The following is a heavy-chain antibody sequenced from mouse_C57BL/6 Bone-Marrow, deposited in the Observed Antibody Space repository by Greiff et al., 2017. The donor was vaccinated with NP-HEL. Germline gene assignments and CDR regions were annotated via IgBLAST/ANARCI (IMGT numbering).Heavy chain of an antibody. J-gene: IGHJ4*01. Sequence: EVQLQESGPGLVKPSQSLSLTCSVTGYSITSGYYWNWIRQFPGNKLEWMGYISYDGSNNYNPSLKNRISITRDTSKNQFFLKLNSVTTEDTATYYCAREGDYGYDDGYAMDYWGQGTSVTVSS. V-gene: IGHV3-6*01. CDR1: GYSITSGYY. CDR3: AREGDYGYDDGYAMDY. CDR2: ISYDGSN. D-gene: IGHD2-2*01.